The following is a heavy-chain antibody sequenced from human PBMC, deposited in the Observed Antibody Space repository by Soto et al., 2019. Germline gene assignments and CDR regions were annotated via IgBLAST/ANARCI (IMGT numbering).Heavy chain of an antibody. D-gene: IGHD3-16*01. V-gene: IGHV3-23*01. CDR2: ITGSGETT. Sequence: GGSLSLSCAATPFPFISYAMNWVRQAPGKGLDWVSTITGSGETTYYGDSVKGRFTISRDNSKNTLYLQMDNLTADDTAIYYCAKSQIGAAHYGDYWGQGT. J-gene: IGHJ4*02. CDR1: PFPFISYA. CDR3: AKSQIGAAHYGDY.